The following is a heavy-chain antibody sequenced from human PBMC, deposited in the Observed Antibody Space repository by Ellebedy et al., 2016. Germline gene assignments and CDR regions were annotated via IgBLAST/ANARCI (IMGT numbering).Heavy chain of an antibody. J-gene: IGHJ4*02. CDR2: INHSGST. CDR1: GGSFSGYY. V-gene: IGHV4-34*01. Sequence: SETLSLTCAVYGGSFSGYYWSWIRQPPGKGLEWIGEINHSGSTNYNPSLKSRVTISIDTSKNQFSLNLSSVTAADTAVYYCARGKTNLYRIIAARPYDYWGQGTLVTVSS. D-gene: IGHD6-6*01. CDR3: ARGKTNLYRIIAARPYDY.